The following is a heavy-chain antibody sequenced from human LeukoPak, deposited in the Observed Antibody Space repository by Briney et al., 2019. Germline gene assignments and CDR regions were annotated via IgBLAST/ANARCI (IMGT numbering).Heavy chain of an antibody. J-gene: IGHJ4*02. CDR3: ASYDFWSGYQKSGYY. D-gene: IGHD3-3*01. V-gene: IGHV3-11*04. Sequence: GGSLRLSCAASGFTFSDYYMSWIRQAPGKGLEWVSYISSSGSTIYYADSVKGRFTISRDNAKNSLYLQMNSLRAEDAAVYYCASYDFWSGYQKSGYYWGQGTLVTVSS. CDR1: GFTFSDYY. CDR2: ISSSGSTI.